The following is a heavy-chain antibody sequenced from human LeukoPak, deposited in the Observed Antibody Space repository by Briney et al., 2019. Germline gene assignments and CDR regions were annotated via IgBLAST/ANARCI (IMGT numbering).Heavy chain of an antibody. V-gene: IGHV1-2*02. CDR3: ARDRYYYDSSGYWGIDY. CDR2: INPNSGGT. Sequence: GASVKVSCKASGYTFTGYYMHWVRQAPGQGLEWMGWINPNSGGTNYAQKFQGRVTMTRDTSISTAYMELSRLRSDDTAVYYCARDRYYYDSSGYWGIDYWGQGTLVTVSS. J-gene: IGHJ4*02. D-gene: IGHD3-22*01. CDR1: GYTFTGYY.